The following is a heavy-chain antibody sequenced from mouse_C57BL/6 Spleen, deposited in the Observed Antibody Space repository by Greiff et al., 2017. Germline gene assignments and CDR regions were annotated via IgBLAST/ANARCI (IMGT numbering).Heavy chain of an antibody. CDR2: ISYSGST. Sequence: EVQLVESGPGLAKPSQTLSLTCSVTGYSITSDYWNWIRKFPGNKLEYMGYISYSGSTYYNPSLNSRISITRDTSKNQYYLQLNSVTTEDTATYYCARYRTTVVAKGYFDVWGTGTTVTVSS. CDR3: ARYRTTVVAKGYFDV. V-gene: IGHV3-8*01. D-gene: IGHD1-1*01. J-gene: IGHJ1*03. CDR1: GYSITSDY.